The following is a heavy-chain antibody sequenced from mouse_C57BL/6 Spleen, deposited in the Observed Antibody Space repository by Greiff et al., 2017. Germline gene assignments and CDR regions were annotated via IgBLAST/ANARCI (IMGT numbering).Heavy chain of an antibody. CDR1: GYTFTSYD. D-gene: IGHD3-2*02. CDR2: IYPRGGST. CDR3: ARSGQSTYYFDY. Sequence: QVQLKQSGPELVKPGASVKLSCKASGYTFTSYDINWVKQRPGQGLEWIGWIYPRGGSTKYNEKFKGKATLTVDTSSSTAYMELHSLTSEDSAVYFCARSGQSTYYFDYWGQGTTLTVSS. J-gene: IGHJ2*01. V-gene: IGHV1-85*01.